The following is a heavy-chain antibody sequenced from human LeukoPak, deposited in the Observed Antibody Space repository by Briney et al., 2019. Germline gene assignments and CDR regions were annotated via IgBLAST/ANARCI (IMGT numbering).Heavy chain of an antibody. Sequence: ASVKVSCKASGYTFTSYFMHWVRQAPGQGLEWMGIINPSGGSTTYAQKFQGRVTMTEDTSTDTAYMELSSLRSEDTAVYYCATYGSGSYYSDAFDIWGQGTMVTVSS. CDR1: GYTFTSYF. CDR2: INPSGGST. D-gene: IGHD3-10*01. J-gene: IGHJ3*02. CDR3: ATYGSGSYYSDAFDI. V-gene: IGHV1-46*01.